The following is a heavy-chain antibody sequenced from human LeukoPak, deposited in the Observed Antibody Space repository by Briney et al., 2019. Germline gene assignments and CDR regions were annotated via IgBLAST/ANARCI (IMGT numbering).Heavy chain of an antibody. Sequence: SETLSLTCTVSGGSISSYYWSWIRQPPGKELEWLGYIYYSGNTDYNPSLKSRVTISVDTSNNQFSLRVSSVTAADTAVYYCARGPPLDYWGQGTLVTVSS. CDR2: IYYSGNT. CDR3: ARGPPLDY. V-gene: IGHV4-59*01. CDR1: GGSISSYY. J-gene: IGHJ4*02.